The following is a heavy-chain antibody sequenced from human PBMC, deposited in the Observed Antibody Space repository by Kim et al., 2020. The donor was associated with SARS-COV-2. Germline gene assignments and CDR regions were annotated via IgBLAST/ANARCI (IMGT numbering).Heavy chain of an antibody. Sequence: GGSLRLSCAASGFTFSSYAMHWVRQAPGKGLEYVSAISSNGGSTYYANSVKGRFTISRDNSKNTLYLQMGSLRAEDMAVYYCARESTPAASYYYYYYMDVWGKGTTVTGS. CDR3: ARESTPAASYYYYYYMDV. V-gene: IGHV3-64*01. J-gene: IGHJ6*03. CDR1: GFTFSSYA. D-gene: IGHD2-2*01. CDR2: ISSNGGST.